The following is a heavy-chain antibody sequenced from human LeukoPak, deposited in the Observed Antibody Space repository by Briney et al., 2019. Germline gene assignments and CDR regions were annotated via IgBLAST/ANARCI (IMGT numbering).Heavy chain of an antibody. CDR1: GCSINSHY. Sequence: SETLSLTCTASGCSINSHYLSWIRQPPGEGLEWIGYIYYSGSSSYNPSLKSRVTMSVDTSKNQLSLKLSSVTAADTAVCYFTSWYCSINTCYHMDVWGKGTTVTVSS. D-gene: IGHD2-2*01. CDR3: TSWYCSINTCYHMDV. V-gene: IGHV4-59*11. J-gene: IGHJ6*03. CDR2: IYYSGSS.